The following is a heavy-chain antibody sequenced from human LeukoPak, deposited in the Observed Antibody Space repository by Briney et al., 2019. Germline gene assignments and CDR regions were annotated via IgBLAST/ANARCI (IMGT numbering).Heavy chain of an antibody. Sequence: APVKVSCKASGYTFTSYDINWVRQATGQGLEWMGWMNPNSGNTGYAQKFQGRVTMTRDTSISTTYMELSRLRSDDTAVYYCARDETLGPYYFDYWGQGTLVTVSS. V-gene: IGHV1-8*01. J-gene: IGHJ4*02. D-gene: IGHD3-16*01. CDR3: ARDETLGPYYFDY. CDR2: MNPNSGNT. CDR1: GYTFTSYD.